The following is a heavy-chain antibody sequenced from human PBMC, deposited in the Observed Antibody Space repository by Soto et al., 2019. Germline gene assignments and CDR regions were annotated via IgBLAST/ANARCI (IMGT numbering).Heavy chain of an antibody. CDR3: ARDYSSSVIGPWLDH. D-gene: IGHD6-6*01. J-gene: IGHJ5*02. V-gene: IGHV4-34*01. CDR2: INHSGST. Sequence: SETLSLTCAVYGGSFSGYYWSWIRQPPGKGLEWIGEINHSGSTNYNPSLKSRVTISVDTSKNQFSLKLSSVTAADTAVYYCARDYSSSVIGPWLDHWGQGTLVT. CDR1: GGSFSGYY.